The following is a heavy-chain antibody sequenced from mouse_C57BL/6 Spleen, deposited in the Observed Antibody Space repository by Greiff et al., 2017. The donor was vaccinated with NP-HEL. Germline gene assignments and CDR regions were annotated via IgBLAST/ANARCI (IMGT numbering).Heavy chain of an antibody. CDR3: ARKGGYDGYYGWFAY. V-gene: IGHV1-82*01. CDR1: GYAFSSSW. Sequence: VKLQESGPELVKPGASVKISCKASGYAFSSSWMNWVKQRPGKGLEWIGRIYPGDGDTNYNGKFKGKATLTADKSSSTAYMQLSSLTSEDSAVYFCARKGGYDGYYGWFAYWGQGTLVTVSA. J-gene: IGHJ3*01. CDR2: IYPGDGDT. D-gene: IGHD2-3*01.